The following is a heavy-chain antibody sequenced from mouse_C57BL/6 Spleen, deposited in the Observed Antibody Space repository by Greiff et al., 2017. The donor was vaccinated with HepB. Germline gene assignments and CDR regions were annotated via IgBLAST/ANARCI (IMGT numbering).Heavy chain of an antibody. V-gene: IGHV1-78*01. CDR2: IYPRDGST. CDR3: ARDDGYSQPEFAY. CDR1: GYTFTDHT. Sequence: VQLQQSDAELVKPGASVKISCKVSGYTFTDHTIHWMKQRPEQGLEWIGYIYPRDGSTKYNETFKGKATLTADKSSSTAYLQLNSLTSEDSAVYFCARDDGYSQPEFAYWGQGTLVTVSA. J-gene: IGHJ3*01. D-gene: IGHD2-3*01.